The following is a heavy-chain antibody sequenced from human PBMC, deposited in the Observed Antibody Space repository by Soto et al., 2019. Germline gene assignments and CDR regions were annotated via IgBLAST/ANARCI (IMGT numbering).Heavy chain of an antibody. CDR1: GGSISSGNYY. CDR3: ARVEALGGDYVGWFDP. CDR2: IYYSGST. V-gene: IGHV4-30-4*01. J-gene: IGHJ5*02. Sequence: SETLSLTCTVSGGSISSGNYYWSWIRQPPGKGLEWIGHIYYSGSTYYNPSLKSRVTISVDTSKNQFSLKLRSVIAADTAVYYCARVEALGGDYVGWFDPWGQGTLVTVSS. D-gene: IGHD4-17*01.